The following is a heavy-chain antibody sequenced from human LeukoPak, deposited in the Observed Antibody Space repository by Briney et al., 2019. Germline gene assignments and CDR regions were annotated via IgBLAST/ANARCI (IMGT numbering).Heavy chain of an antibody. J-gene: IGHJ6*03. CDR3: ARTSGWHYYYYYYMDV. CDR2: ISAYNGNT. Sequence: ASVKVSCKASGYTFTSYGISWVRQAPGQGLEWMGWISAYNGNTNYAQELQGRVTMTTDTSTSTAYMELRSLRSDDTAVYYCARTSGWHYYYYYYMDVWGKGTTVTVSS. D-gene: IGHD6-19*01. V-gene: IGHV1-18*01. CDR1: GYTFTSYG.